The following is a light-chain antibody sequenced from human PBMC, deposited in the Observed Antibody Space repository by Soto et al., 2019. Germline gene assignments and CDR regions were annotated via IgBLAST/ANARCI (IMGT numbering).Light chain of an antibody. J-gene: IGKJ1*01. CDR3: QQYNNWPRT. V-gene: IGKV3-20*01. CDR1: QSVSSSY. Sequence: EIVLTQSPGTLSLPPGERATLSCRASQSVSSSYLAWYQQKPGQAPRLLIYGASSRATGIPDRFSGSGSGTEFTLTISSLQSEDFAVYYCQQYNNWPRTFGQGTKVDIK. CDR2: GAS.